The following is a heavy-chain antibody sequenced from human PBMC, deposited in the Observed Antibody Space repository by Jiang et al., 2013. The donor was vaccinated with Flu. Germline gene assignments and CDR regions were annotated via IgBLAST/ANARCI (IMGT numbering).Heavy chain of an antibody. D-gene: IGHD3-3*01. CDR1: GFTFSSYS. V-gene: IGHV3-23*04. CDR3: AKGIQLYDFWSGYIGFDI. J-gene: IGHJ3*02. CDR2: ISGSGGST. Sequence: EVQLVESGGGLVQPGGSLRLSCAASGFTFSSYSMNWVRQAPGKGLEWVSGISGSGGSTYYADSVKGRFTISRDNAKNTLYMQMNSLRAEDTAVYYCAKGIQLYDFWSGYIGFDIWGQGTMVTVS.